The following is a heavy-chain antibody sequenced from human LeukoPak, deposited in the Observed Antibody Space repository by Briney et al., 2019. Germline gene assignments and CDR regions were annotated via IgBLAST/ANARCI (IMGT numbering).Heavy chain of an antibody. D-gene: IGHD2-2*01. CDR3: AKKKMSTNYGMDV. J-gene: IGHJ6*02. CDR1: GFTFSSYV. Sequence: GRSLRLSCAASGFTFSSYVMHWVRQAPGKRLEWVAVISYDGSNKYYADSVKGRFTISRDNSKNTLYLQMNSLRAEDTAVYYCAKKKMSTNYGMDVWGQGTTVTVSS. CDR2: ISYDGSNK. V-gene: IGHV3-30*18.